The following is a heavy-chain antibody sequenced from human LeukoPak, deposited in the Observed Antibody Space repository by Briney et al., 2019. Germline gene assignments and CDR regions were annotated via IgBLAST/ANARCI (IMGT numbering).Heavy chain of an antibody. V-gene: IGHV3-53*01. CDR1: GFTVSSNY. J-gene: IGHJ4*02. CDR3: AKDDRWLQFCC. CDR2: IYSGGST. Sequence: GGSLRLSCAASGFTVSSNYMSWVRQAPGKGLEWVSVIYSGGSTFYADSVKGRFTISRDNSKNTLYLQMNSLRAEDTAVYYCAKDDRWLQFCCWGQGTLVTVSA. D-gene: IGHD5-24*01.